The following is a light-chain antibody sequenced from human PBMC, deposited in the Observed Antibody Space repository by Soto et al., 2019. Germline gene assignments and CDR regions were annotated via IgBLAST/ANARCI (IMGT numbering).Light chain of an antibody. CDR1: QSVSSY. V-gene: IGKV3-11*01. Sequence: EIVLTQSPANLSLSPGERATISCRASQSVSSYLAWYQQKPGQAPRLLIYDASNRATGIPARFSGSGSGTDFTLTISSLEPEDFAVYYCQQRSNWPPITFGQGTRLEI. CDR2: DAS. J-gene: IGKJ5*01. CDR3: QQRSNWPPIT.